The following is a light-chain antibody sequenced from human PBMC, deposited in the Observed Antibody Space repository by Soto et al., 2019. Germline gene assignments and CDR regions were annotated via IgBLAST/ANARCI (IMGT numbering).Light chain of an antibody. J-gene: IGKJ1*01. Sequence: EIVLTQSPVNLSLSPVEGATLSCKASQSIRIDLAWYQQKPGKVPRLLIYDASSRATGIPGRFTGSGSGTDFTLTISSLEPEDFAVYYCQQRGNWPRTWAFGQGTKVEV. CDR1: QSIRID. CDR3: QQRGNWPRTWA. CDR2: DAS. V-gene: IGKV3-11*01.